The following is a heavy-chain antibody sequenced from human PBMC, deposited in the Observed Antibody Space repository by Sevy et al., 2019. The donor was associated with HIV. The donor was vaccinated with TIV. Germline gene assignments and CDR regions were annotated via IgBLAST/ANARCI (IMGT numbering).Heavy chain of an antibody. CDR2: ISGSGGVA. CDR3: AKRSLSGYGDYEVGALDV. D-gene: IGHD4-17*01. V-gene: IGHV3-23*01. CDR1: GFTFSNYA. Sequence: GGSLRLSCPASGFTFSNYAMSWVRQAPGKGLEWVSSISGSGGVAYYADSVRGRFTIFRDNSKNTLYLQMNSLTAEDTAVYYAAKRSLSGYGDYEVGALDVWGPGTMVTVSS. J-gene: IGHJ3*01.